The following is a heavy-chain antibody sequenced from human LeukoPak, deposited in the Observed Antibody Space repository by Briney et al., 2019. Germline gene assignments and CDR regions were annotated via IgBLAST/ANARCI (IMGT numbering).Heavy chain of an antibody. V-gene: IGHV4-39*02. CDR1: GGSISSISSNNYH. Sequence: SETLSLTCIVSGGSISSISSNNYHWGWIRQPPGKGLEWIGSIYYSGSTYYNPSLKSRVTISVDTSKDQFSLKLSSVTAADTALYYCAREMGVVTAHGIDVWGQGTTVTVSS. J-gene: IGHJ6*02. CDR2: IYYSGST. CDR3: AREMGVVTAHGIDV. D-gene: IGHD4-23*01.